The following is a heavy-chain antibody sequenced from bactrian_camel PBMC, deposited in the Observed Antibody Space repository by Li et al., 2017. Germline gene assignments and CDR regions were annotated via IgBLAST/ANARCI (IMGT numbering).Heavy chain of an antibody. V-gene: IGHV3S1*01. CDR3: AKALGGGNYYTGEYNY. D-gene: IGHD2*01. CDR2: IYTGDGRT. Sequence: HVQLVESGGGLVQPGGSLRLSCAASGFTSSNNGMSWVRQAPGKGLEWVSGIYTGDGRTKSADSVKGRFTMSRDNAKNMLYLQMNNLKSEDTALYYCAKALGGGNYYTGEYNYWGQGTQVTVS. CDR1: GFTSSNNG. J-gene: IGHJ4*01.